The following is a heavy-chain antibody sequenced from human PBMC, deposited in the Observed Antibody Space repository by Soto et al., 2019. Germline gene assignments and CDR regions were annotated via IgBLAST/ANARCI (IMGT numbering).Heavy chain of an antibody. CDR3: ASVTFGGIVLAH. CDR2: IYFNGNT. V-gene: IGHV4-59*01. J-gene: IGHJ4*02. CDR1: ASSFSKYY. Sequence: PXETLYLTCTVSASSFSKYYWTWIRQPPGKGLEWIGYIYFNGNTKYNPSLEGRLTISIDTSKKEFSLKLTSVTAADAAVYYCASVTFGGIVLAHWGQGTLVTVSS. D-gene: IGHD3-16*01.